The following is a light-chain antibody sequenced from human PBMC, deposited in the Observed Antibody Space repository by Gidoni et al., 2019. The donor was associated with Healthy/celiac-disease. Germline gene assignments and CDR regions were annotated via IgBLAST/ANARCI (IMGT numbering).Light chain of an antibody. J-gene: IGKJ5*01. Sequence: DMQLPQSPSTLSASVGNRVTITCRAIQSISSWLAWYQQNPGKAPKLLIYKASSLESGVPSRFSGSGSGTEFTLTISSLQPDDFATYYCQQCNSYPITFGQGTRLEIK. CDR1: QSISSW. V-gene: IGKV1-5*03. CDR3: QQCNSYPIT. CDR2: KAS.